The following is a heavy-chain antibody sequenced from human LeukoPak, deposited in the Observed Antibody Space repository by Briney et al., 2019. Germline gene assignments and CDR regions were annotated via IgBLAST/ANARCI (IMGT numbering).Heavy chain of an antibody. Sequence: PSETLSLTCAVYGGSFSGYYWSWIRQPPGKGLEWIGEINHSGSTNYNPSLKSRVTISVDTSKNQFSLKLSSVTAADTAVYYCARHAFGLGSGRWFDPWGQGTLVTVSS. V-gene: IGHV4-34*01. CDR3: ARHAFGLGSGRWFDP. D-gene: IGHD3-10*01. CDR2: INHSGST. J-gene: IGHJ5*02. CDR1: GGSFSGYY.